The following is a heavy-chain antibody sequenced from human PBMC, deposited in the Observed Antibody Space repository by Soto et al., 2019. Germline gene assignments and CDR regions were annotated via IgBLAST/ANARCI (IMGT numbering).Heavy chain of an antibody. Sequence: EVQLMQSGAEVRKSGESLKISCKGSGYIFNNFWIGWVRQMPGKGLEWMGIIYPGDSDTIYSPSFQGQVIISADKSISTAYLQWSSLKASDTAIYYCARLLGVTTDLSIYDKWFDPWGQGTLVTVSS. V-gene: IGHV5-51*01. D-gene: IGHD4-4*01. CDR1: GYIFNNFW. CDR2: IYPGDSDT. J-gene: IGHJ5*02. CDR3: ARLLGVTTDLSIYDKWFDP.